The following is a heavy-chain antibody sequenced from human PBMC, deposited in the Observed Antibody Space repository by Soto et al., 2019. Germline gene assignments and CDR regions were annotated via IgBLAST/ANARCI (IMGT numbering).Heavy chain of an antibody. CDR1: GGTFSSYA. Sequence: QVQLVQSGAEVKKPGSSVKVSCKASGGTFSSYAISWVRQAPGQGLEWMGGIIPIFGTANYAQKFQGRVTITADESTSTAYRELSSLRSEDTAVYYCARDGPSRGEGDYYFDYWGQGTLVTVSS. J-gene: IGHJ4*02. V-gene: IGHV1-69*12. CDR2: IIPIFGTA. CDR3: ARDGPSRGEGDYYFDY. D-gene: IGHD3-16*01.